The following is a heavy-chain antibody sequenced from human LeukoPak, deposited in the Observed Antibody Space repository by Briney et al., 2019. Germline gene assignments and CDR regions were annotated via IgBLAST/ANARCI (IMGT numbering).Heavy chain of an antibody. CDR1: GGSFSGYY. CDR3: ARLRRGGTAMVTLDY. V-gene: IGHV4-34*01. D-gene: IGHD5-18*01. Sequence: PSETLSLTCAVYGGSFSGYYWSWIRQPPGKGLEWIGEINHSGSTNYNPSLKSRVTISVDTSKNQFSLKLSSVTAADTAVYYCARLRRGGTAMVTLDYWGQGTLVTVSS. J-gene: IGHJ4*02. CDR2: INHSGST.